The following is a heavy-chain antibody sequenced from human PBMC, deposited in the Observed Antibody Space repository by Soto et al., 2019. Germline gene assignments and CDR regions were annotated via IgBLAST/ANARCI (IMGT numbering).Heavy chain of an antibody. J-gene: IGHJ5*02. Sequence: SQTLSLTCAISGDSVSSNSAAWNWIRQSPSRGLEWLGRTYFRSKRHYGYAVSVRSRITIKPDTSKNQFSLQLNSVTPEDTAVYYCARSEQWLTTWGQGTLVTVSS. V-gene: IGHV6-1*01. CDR2: TYFRSKRHY. CDR1: GDSVSSNSAA. D-gene: IGHD6-19*01. CDR3: ARSEQWLTT.